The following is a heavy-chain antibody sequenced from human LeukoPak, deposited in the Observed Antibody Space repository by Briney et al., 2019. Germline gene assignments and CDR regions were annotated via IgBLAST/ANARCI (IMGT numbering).Heavy chain of an antibody. CDR1: GGSISSYY. CDR2: INSGSNHI. V-gene: IGHV3-21*06. D-gene: IGHD1-1*01. CDR3: ARFETSPGGVAFDI. J-gene: IGHJ3*02. Sequence: PSETLSLTCTVSGGSISSYYWSWIRQPPGKGLEWVSSINSGSNHIYYADSVRGRFTISRDNAKNSLYLQMNSLRAEDTAVYYCARFETSPGGVAFDIWGQGTLVTVSS.